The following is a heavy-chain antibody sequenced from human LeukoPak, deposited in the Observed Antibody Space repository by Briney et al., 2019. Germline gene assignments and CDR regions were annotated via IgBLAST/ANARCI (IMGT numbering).Heavy chain of an antibody. CDR3: ARDEQLVFDY. CDR2: INWNGDTT. J-gene: IGHJ4*02. D-gene: IGHD6-13*01. V-gene: IGHV3-20*04. CDR1: GFTFDDYG. Sequence: GGSLRLSCAASGFTFDDYGMSWVRQAPAKGLEWLSYINWNGDTTTYADSVKGRFTISRDNTKNSLYLQMNSLRAEDTAFYFCARDEQLVFDYWGQGTLVTVSS.